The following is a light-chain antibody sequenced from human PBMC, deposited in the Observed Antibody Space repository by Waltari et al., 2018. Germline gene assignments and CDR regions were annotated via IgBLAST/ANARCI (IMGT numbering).Light chain of an antibody. CDR1: SGHSRYA. CDR2: LNSDGSH. J-gene: IGLJ2*01. V-gene: IGLV4-69*01. Sequence: QLVLTQSPSASASLRASAKLTCTSSSGHSRYAIPCHQQQPEKGPRYLMKLNSDGSHSKGDGIPDRFSGSSSGAERYLTISSLQSEDEADYYCQTWGTGLGVFGGGTKLTVL. CDR3: QTWGTGLGV.